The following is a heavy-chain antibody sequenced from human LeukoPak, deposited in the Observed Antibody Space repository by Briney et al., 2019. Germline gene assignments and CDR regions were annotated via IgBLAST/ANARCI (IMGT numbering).Heavy chain of an antibody. D-gene: IGHD6-19*01. Sequence: ASETLSLTCTVSGGSISSYYWSWIRQPAGKELEWLGRIFSGGSTNCNASLKSRLTMSVDTSKNQFSLRLTSMTAADTAVYYCARESAAVAGRGFDYWGQGTLVTVSS. CDR1: GGSISSYY. V-gene: IGHV4-4*07. CDR3: ARESAAVAGRGFDY. J-gene: IGHJ4*02. CDR2: IFSGGST.